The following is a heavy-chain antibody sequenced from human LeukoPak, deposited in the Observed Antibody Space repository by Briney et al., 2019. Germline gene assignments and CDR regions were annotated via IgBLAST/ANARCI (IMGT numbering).Heavy chain of an antibody. V-gene: IGHV3-23*01. J-gene: IGHJ4*02. CDR1: GFTFASYS. Sequence: GGSLRLSCAASGFTFASYSMNWVRQAPGKGLEWVSTISGGGGSTYYADSVKGRFTISRDNSKNTLYLQVNSLRAEDTAVYYCAKGGKWDVTPFDYWGQGTLVRLL. D-gene: IGHD1-26*01. CDR2: ISGGGGST. CDR3: AKGGKWDVTPFDY.